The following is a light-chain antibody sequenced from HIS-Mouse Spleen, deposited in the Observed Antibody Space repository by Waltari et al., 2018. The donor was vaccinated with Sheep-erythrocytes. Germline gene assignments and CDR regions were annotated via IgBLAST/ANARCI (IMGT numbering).Light chain of an antibody. CDR3: QQFNSYLYT. V-gene: IGKV1-13*02. J-gene: IGKJ2*01. CDR2: DAS. CDR1: QGFSSA. Sequence: AIQLTQSPSSLSASVGDRVTITCRASQGFSSALAWYQQKPGKAPKLLIYDASSLESGVPSRFSGRGSGTDFTLTISSLQPEDFATYYCQQFNSYLYTFGQGTKLEIK.